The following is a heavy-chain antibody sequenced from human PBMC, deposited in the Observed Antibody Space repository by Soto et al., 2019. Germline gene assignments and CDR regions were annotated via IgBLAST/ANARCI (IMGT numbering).Heavy chain of an antibody. CDR2: SNHSGST. D-gene: IGHD2-15*01. J-gene: IGHJ4*02. Sequence: QVQLQQWGAGLLKPSETLSLTCAVYFGSFSGYYWSWIRQPQGTGMEWVGESNHSGSTNYNPSLNIRVTISVDTSKNQFSRQLSSVTAADTAVYYCASGGGIGVGVVATGRPSGFEYGGQGTLVTVSS. CDR3: ASGGGIGVGVVATGRPSGFEY. V-gene: IGHV4-34*01. CDR1: FGSFSGYY.